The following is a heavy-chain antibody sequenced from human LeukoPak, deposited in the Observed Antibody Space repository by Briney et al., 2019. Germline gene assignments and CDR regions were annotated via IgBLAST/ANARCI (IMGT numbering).Heavy chain of an antibody. CDR2: IDPSDSYT. D-gene: IGHD3-10*01. Sequence: GGSLKISCKGSGCSFTSYWISWVRQMPGKGLEWVGSIDPSDSYTNYSPSFQGHVTISADKSISTAYLQWSSLKASDTAMYYCASPLWFGELVNVYWGEGTLVTVSS. J-gene: IGHJ4*02. CDR3: ASPLWFGELVNVY. V-gene: IGHV5-10-1*01. CDR1: GCSFTSYW.